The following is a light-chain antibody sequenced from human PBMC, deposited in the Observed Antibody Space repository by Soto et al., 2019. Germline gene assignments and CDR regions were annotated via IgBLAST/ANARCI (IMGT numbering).Light chain of an antibody. CDR2: KAS. V-gene: IGKV1-5*03. CDR3: QHYNSYPLM. J-gene: IGKJ1*01. CDR1: QSISCW. Sequence: DIQMTQSPSTLSASVGDRVTITCRASQSISCWLAWYQQKPGKAPKLLIYKASSLESGVPSRFSGSGSGTEFTLPISSLQPYDFATYYCQHYNSYPLMFGQGTKVEIK.